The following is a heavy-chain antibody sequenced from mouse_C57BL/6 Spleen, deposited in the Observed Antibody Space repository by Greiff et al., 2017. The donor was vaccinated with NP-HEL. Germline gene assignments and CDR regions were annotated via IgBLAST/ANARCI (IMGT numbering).Heavy chain of an antibody. CDR1: GFTFSDYY. Sequence: EVQLVESGGGLVQPGGSLKLSCAASGFTFSDYYMYWVRQTPEKRLEWVAYISNGGGSTYYPDTVKGRFTISRDNAKNTLYLQMSRLKSEDTAMYYCARHNAYYRNFDYWGQGTTLTVSS. J-gene: IGHJ2*01. D-gene: IGHD2-14*01. CDR3: ARHNAYYRNFDY. V-gene: IGHV5-12*01. CDR2: ISNGGGST.